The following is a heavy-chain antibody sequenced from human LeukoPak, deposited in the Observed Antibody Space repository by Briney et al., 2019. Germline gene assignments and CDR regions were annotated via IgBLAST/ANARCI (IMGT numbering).Heavy chain of an antibody. J-gene: IGHJ4*02. CDR1: GGTFSSYA. CDR3: ARLTNFGVVEGVYFDY. Sequence: ASVKVSCKASGGTFSSYAISWVRQAPGQGLEWMGGIIPIFGTASYAQKFQGRVTITADESTSTAYMELSSLRSEDTAVYYCARLTNFGVVEGVYFDYWGQGTLVTVSS. V-gene: IGHV1-69*13. CDR2: IIPIFGTA. D-gene: IGHD3-3*01.